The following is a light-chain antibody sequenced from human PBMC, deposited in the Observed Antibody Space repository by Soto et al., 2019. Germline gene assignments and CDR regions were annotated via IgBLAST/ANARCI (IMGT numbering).Light chain of an antibody. CDR2: GAS. CDR3: HQYTNSPRT. J-gene: IGKJ1*01. Sequence: EIVLTQSPGTLSLSPGERATLSCRASQSVSSSNLAWYQQKPGQPPRLLIYGASSRATGVPDRFSGSGSGTDFTLTISRLEPEDFAVYYCHQYTNSPRTFGQGTKVDIK. V-gene: IGKV3-20*01. CDR1: QSVSSSN.